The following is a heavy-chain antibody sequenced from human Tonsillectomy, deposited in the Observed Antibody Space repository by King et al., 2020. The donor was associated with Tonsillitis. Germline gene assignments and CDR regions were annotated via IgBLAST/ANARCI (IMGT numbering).Heavy chain of an antibody. D-gene: IGHD3-22*01. CDR1: GGSFSGYY. Sequence: VQLQQWGAGLLKPSETLSLTCAVYGGSFSGYYWSWIRQPPGKGLVWIGEINHTGGTNFNPALDSRVTISVDTSNYQFSLKLSSVTAADTAVYYCARTRYYYDSSGYLYWGQGTPVTVSS. CDR3: ARTRYYYDSSGYLY. J-gene: IGHJ4*02. CDR2: INHTGGT. V-gene: IGHV4-34*01.